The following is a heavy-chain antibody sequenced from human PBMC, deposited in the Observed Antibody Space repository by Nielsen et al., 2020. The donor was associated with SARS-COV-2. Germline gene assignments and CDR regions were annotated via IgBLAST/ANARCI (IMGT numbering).Heavy chain of an antibody. V-gene: IGHV3-48*04. CDR1: GFTFSSYS. J-gene: IGHJ5*02. D-gene: IGHD3-22*01. Sequence: GGSLRLSCAASGFTFSSYSMNWVRQAPGKGLEWLSHISGSGSSIYYADSVKGRFTISRDNAKNSVYLQMNSLRAEDTAVYYCARESYYDSSEDPWGQGTLVTVSS. CDR2: ISGSGSSI. CDR3: ARESYYDSSEDP.